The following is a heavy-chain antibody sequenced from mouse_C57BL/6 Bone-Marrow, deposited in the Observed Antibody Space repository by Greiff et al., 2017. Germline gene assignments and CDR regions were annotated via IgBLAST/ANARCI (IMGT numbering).Heavy chain of an antibody. CDR1: GYTFTSYW. CDR2: IDPSDSYT. CDR3: ARDYYGSSYWSYYFDY. Sequence: VQLQQPGAELVMPGASVKLSCKASGYTFTSYWMHWVKQRPGQGLEWIGEIDPSDSYTNYNQKFKGKSTLTVGKSSSTAYMQLSSLTSEDSAVYYCARDYYGSSYWSYYFDYWGQGTTLTVSS. V-gene: IGHV1-69*01. J-gene: IGHJ2*01. D-gene: IGHD1-1*01.